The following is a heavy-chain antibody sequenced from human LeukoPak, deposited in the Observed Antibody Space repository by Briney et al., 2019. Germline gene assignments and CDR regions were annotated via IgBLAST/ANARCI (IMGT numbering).Heavy chain of an antibody. J-gene: IGHJ3*02. D-gene: IGHD6-19*01. CDR1: GGSISSGSYY. Sequence: SQTLSLTCTVSGGSISSGSYYWSWIRQPAGKGLEWIGRIYTSGSTNYYPSLKSRVTISVDTSKNQFSLKLRSVTAADTAVYYCARDKGWDAFDIWGQGTMVTVSS. CDR2: IYTSGST. V-gene: IGHV4-61*02. CDR3: ARDKGWDAFDI.